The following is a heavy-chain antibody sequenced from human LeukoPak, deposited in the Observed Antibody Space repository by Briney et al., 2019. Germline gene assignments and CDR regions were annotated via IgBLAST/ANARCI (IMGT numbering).Heavy chain of an antibody. Sequence: PGGSLRLSCAASGFTVSSIYMSWVRQAPGKGLEWVSIISTAGTTYYADSVKGRFTISRENPKNTVYLQVNSLREEYSAVYYCARGLEAANTYYFDYWGQGTMVTVSS. CDR3: ARGLEAANTYYFDY. J-gene: IGHJ4*02. CDR1: GFTVSSIY. CDR2: ISTAGTT. D-gene: IGHD6-13*01. V-gene: IGHV3-66*01.